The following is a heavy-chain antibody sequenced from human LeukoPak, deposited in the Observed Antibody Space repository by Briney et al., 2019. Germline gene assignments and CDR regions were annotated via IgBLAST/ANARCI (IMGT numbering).Heavy chain of an antibody. D-gene: IGHD6-19*01. J-gene: IGHJ3*02. CDR1: GFTFSTYG. Sequence: SGGSLRLSCAAPGFTFSTYGMHWVRQAPGKGLEWVAFRRYDGSDKYYADSVKGRFTISRDNSKNTLYLQMNNLGSEDTAVYHCAKDRNSGWPYAFDIWGQGTMVTVAS. CDR3: AKDRNSGWPYAFDI. V-gene: IGHV3-30*02. CDR2: RRYDGSDK.